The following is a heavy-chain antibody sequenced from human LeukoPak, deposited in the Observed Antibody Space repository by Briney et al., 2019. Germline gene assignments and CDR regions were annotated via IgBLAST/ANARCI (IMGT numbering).Heavy chain of an antibody. CDR2: INHSGST. J-gene: IGHJ6*03. Sequence: PSETLSLTCAVYGGSFSGYYWSWIRQPPGKGLEWIGEINHSGSTNYNPSLKSRVTISIDTSKSQFSLKLSSVAAADTAVYYCARGRQPSTLKNYFYYYMDVWGKGTTVTVSS. D-gene: IGHD6-13*01. CDR3: ARGRQPSTLKNYFYYYMDV. V-gene: IGHV4-34*01. CDR1: GGSFSGYY.